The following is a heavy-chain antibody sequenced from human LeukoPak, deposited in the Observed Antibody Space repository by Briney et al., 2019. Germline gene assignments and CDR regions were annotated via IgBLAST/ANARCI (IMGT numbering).Heavy chain of an antibody. Sequence: GGSLRLSCAASGFTFSDSYMTWIRQAPGKGLEWVSYISSSGSTIYYADPVKGRFTISRDNAKNSLYLQMNSLRAEDKAVYYCARAKGWELGNYFDYWGQGTLVTVSS. V-gene: IGHV3-11*04. CDR3: ARAKGWELGNYFDY. CDR2: ISSSGSTI. CDR1: GFTFSDSY. J-gene: IGHJ4*02. D-gene: IGHD1-26*01.